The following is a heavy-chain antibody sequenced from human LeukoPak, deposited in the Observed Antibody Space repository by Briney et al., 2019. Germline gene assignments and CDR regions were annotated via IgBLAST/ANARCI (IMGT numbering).Heavy chain of an antibody. V-gene: IGHV1-18*01. CDR3: ARDRTTDYGDEVGLDY. Sequence: ASVKVSCKASGYTFTSYGISWVRQAPGQGLEWMGRISAYNGNTNYAQKLQGRVTMTTDTSTSTASMELRSLRSDGTAVYHCARDRTTDYGDEVGLDYWGQGTLVTVSS. CDR1: GYTFTSYG. D-gene: IGHD4-17*01. CDR2: ISAYNGNT. J-gene: IGHJ4*02.